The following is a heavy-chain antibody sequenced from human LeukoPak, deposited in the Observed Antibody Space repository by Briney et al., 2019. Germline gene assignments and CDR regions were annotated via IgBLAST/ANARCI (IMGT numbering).Heavy chain of an antibody. CDR1: GGAFSSYA. Sequence: SVSVSCKASGGAFSSYAISWVRQAPGQGLEWMGGIIPIFGTANYAQPFQGRVTITSDKSTSTSYMELSSLRSEDTAVYSCARGLGYSSRWTIVYYYYYYMDVWGKGTTVTVSS. CDR2: IIPIFGTA. CDR3: ARGLGYSSRWTIVYYYYYYMDV. J-gene: IGHJ6*03. V-gene: IGHV1-69*06. D-gene: IGHD6-13*01.